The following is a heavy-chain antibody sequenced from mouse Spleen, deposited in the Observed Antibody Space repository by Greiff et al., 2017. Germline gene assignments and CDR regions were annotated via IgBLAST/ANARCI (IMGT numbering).Heavy chain of an antibody. D-gene: IGHD5-1*01. V-gene: IGHV1S127*01. Sequence: VHLVESGAELVKPGASVKMSCKASGYTFTSYWMHWVKQRPGQGLEWIGVIDPSDSYTSYNQKFKGKATLTVDTSSSTAYMQLSSLTSEDSAVYYCTRWMRTYWAMDYWGQGTSVTVSS. CDR3: TRWMRTYWAMDY. J-gene: IGHJ4*01. CDR2: IDPSDSYT. CDR1: GYTFTSYW.